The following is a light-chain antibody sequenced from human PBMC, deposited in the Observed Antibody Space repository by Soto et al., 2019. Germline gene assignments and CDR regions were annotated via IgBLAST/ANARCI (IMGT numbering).Light chain of an antibody. CDR1: QSVSRY. V-gene: IGKV3-11*01. CDR3: QQRFSWPPT. CDR2: DTS. J-gene: IGKJ4*01. Sequence: EIGLTQSPATLSLSPGDRATLSCRASQSVSRYLAWYQQKPGQAPRLLIHDTSTSATGVPDTFSGSGSGTEFTLTSSSLKTEDSAMYYCQQRFSWPPTFGGGTHVEIK.